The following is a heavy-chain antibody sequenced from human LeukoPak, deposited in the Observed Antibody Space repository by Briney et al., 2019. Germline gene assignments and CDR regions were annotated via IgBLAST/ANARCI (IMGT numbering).Heavy chain of an antibody. CDR1: GGSISSFY. CDR2: ISYSGTT. V-gene: IGHV4-59*01. CDR3: ARDKGLPQAFDI. J-gene: IGHJ3*02. Sequence: NPSETLSLTCTVSGGSISSFYWSWIRQPPGKGLEYIGHISYSGTTSYNPSLKSRVTISVDTSKNQFSLKLTSVTAADTAVYYCARDKGLPQAFDIWGQGTMVTVSS. D-gene: IGHD5/OR15-5a*01.